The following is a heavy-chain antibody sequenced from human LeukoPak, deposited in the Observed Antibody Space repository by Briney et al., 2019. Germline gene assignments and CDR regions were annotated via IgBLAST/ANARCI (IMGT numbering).Heavy chain of an antibody. CDR1: GGSITTYY. CDR2: INYSGST. D-gene: IGHD2-21*02. V-gene: IGHV4-59*01. Sequence: SETLSLSCTVSGGSITTYYRSWIRQAPGKGLEWIGFINYSGSTNSNPALKSRLTMSIDTSRNHFSLNLSSVTAADTAVYYCARGRYCGGDCYSDGFDICGQGAMVTVSS. CDR3: ARGRYCGGDCYSDGFDI. J-gene: IGHJ3*02.